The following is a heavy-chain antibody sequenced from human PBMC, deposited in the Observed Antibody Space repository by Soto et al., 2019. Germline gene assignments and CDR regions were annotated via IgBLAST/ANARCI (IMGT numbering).Heavy chain of an antibody. Sequence: GGSLRLSCAASGFTFPSYGMTWVRQSPGKGLEWVSSISGSAGSTYYADFVKGRFTISRDNSKNTVYLQMNSLRAEDTAVYYCAKDSLRIHDFWSGTGNWFDPWGQGTLVTVSS. CDR1: GFTFPSYG. CDR2: ISGSAGST. CDR3: AKDSLRIHDFWSGTGNWFDP. D-gene: IGHD3-3*01. V-gene: IGHV3-23*01. J-gene: IGHJ5*02.